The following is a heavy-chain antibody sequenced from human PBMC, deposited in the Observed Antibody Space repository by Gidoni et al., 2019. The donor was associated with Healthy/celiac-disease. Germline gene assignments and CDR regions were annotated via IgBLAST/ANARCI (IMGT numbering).Heavy chain of an antibody. J-gene: IGHJ4*02. D-gene: IGHD6-13*01. CDR3: ARAPYSGRNYYFDY. V-gene: IGHV4-34*01. CDR1: GGSFSGYY. Sequence: QLQLQQWGAGLLKPSETPSLTCAVYGGSFSGYYWSWIRQPPGKGLEWIGEINHSGSTNYNPSLKRRVTISVDTSKNQFSLKLSSVTAADTAVYYCARAPYSGRNYYFDYWGQGTLVTVAS. CDR2: INHSGST.